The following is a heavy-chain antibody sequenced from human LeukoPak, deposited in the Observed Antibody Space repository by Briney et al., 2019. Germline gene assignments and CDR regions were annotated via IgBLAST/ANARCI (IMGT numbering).Heavy chain of an antibody. V-gene: IGHV1-2*04. CDR1: GYTFTGYY. D-gene: IGHD4-17*01. CDR2: INPNSGGT. CDR3: ARRTTVGDFDY. J-gene: IGHJ4*02. Sequence: ASVKVSCKASGYTFTGYYMHWVRQAPGQGLEWMGWINPNSGGTNYVQKFQGWVTMTRDTSISTAYMELSRLRSDDTAVYYCARRTTVGDFDYWGQGTLVTVSS.